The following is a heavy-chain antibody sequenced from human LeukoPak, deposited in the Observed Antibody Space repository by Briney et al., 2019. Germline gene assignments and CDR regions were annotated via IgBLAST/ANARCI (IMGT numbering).Heavy chain of an antibody. Sequence: SEPLTLTCTVSGGSISSYYWSWIRQPPGKGLEWIGYIYYSGSTNYNPSLKSRVTISVDTSKNQFSLKLSAVTAADTAVYYCARGLYDFWSGPPPYYYYMDVWGKGTTVTVSS. CDR3: ARGLYDFWSGPPPYYYYMDV. CDR2: IYYSGST. CDR1: GGSISSYY. D-gene: IGHD3-3*01. V-gene: IGHV4-59*12. J-gene: IGHJ6*03.